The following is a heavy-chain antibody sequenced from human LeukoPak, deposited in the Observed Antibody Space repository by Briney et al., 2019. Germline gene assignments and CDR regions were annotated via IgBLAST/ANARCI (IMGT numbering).Heavy chain of an antibody. V-gene: IGHV3-48*01. D-gene: IGHD3-22*01. CDR3: ARGGGYDSSGYCYSRPFDY. J-gene: IGHJ4*02. CDR1: GFTLKSYS. Sequence: GGSLRLSCAASGFTLKSYSMNWVRQAPGKGLEWVSYISGDTTTIFYAESLKGRFSISRDNAKNSLYLQMNSLRAEDTAVYYCARGGGYDSSGYCYSRPFDYWGQGTLVTVSS. CDR2: ISGDTTTI.